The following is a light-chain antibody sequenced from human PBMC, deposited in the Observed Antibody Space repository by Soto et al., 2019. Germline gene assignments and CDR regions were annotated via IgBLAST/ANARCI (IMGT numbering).Light chain of an antibody. Sequence: QSALAQPASVSGSPGQSITVSCTGTSSDVGGYNYVSWYQQHPGKAPKLMIYDVSNRPSGVSNRFSGSKSGNTASLTISGLQAEDFSDYYCSSYTSSLTPVVSGGGTDVTV. CDR1: SSDVGGYNY. J-gene: IGLJ2*01. V-gene: IGLV2-14*01. CDR2: DVS. CDR3: SSYTSSLTPVV.